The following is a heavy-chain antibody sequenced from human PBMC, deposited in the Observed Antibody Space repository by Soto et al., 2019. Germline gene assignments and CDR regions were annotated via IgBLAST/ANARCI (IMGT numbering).Heavy chain of an antibody. CDR2: ISYDGSNK. CDR1: GFIFSSYG. Sequence: PGGSLRLSCAASGFIFSSYGMHWVRQAPGKGLEWVAVISYDGSNKNYADSVKGRFTISRDNAKNTLYLQMNSLRAEDTAVYYCAKDRGSPLPFFDYWGQGTLVTVSS. CDR3: AKDRGSPLPFFDY. J-gene: IGHJ4*02. V-gene: IGHV3-30*18. D-gene: IGHD3-10*01.